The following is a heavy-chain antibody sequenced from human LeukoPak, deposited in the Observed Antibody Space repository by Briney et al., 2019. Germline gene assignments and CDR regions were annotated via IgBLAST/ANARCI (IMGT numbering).Heavy chain of an antibody. D-gene: IGHD6-19*01. V-gene: IGHV3-23*01. CDR1: GFDLSAYA. Sequence: PGGSLRLSCVVSGFDLSAYAMSWVRQAPGKGLEWVSGFKKRGYDTDYADSVKGRFTISRDNSQNTVYLQMTSLRSEDTAMYFCAKVYQSAWSYFDYWGQGALVTVSS. CDR2: FKKRGYDT. CDR3: AKVYQSAWSYFDY. J-gene: IGHJ4*02.